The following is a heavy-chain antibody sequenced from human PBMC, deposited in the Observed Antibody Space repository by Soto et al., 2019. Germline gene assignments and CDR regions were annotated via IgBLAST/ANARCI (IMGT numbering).Heavy chain of an antibody. CDR3: ARGPVAGSDF. J-gene: IGHJ4*02. CDR1: GYTFTSYG. D-gene: IGHD6-19*01. Sequence: QVPLVQSGAEVKRPAASVKVSCKASGYTFTSYGIVWVRQAPGQGLEWMGWISPYSGETRYAEKFQDRVTLTTDTSTKTAYMDLRNLKSDDTAVYWCARGPVAGSDFWGQGTLVTVSP. V-gene: IGHV1-18*04. CDR2: ISPYSGET.